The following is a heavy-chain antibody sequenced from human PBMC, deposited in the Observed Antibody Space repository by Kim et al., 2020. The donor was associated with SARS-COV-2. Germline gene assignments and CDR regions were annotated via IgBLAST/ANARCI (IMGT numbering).Heavy chain of an antibody. D-gene: IGHD6-19*01. CDR2: INTNTGNP. CDR3: ARPSPLPSSGWVNYYYYGMDV. V-gene: IGHV7-4-1*02. CDR1: GYTFTSYA. J-gene: IGHJ6*02. Sequence: ASVKVSCKASGYTFTSYAMNWVRQAPGQGLEWMGWINTNTGNPTYAQGFTGRFVFSLDTSVSTAYLQISSLKAEDTAVYYCARPSPLPSSGWVNYYYYGMDVWGQGTTVTVSS.